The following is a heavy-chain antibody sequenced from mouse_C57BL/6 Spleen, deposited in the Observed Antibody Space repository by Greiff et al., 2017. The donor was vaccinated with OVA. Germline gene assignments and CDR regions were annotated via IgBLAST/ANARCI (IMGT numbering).Heavy chain of an antibody. CDR2: INPNNGGT. Sequence: VQLQQSGPELVKPGASVKISCKASGYAFTDYSMHWVKQSHGKSLEWIGYINPNNGGTSDNQKFKGKATLTANKSSSTAYMELRSLTSEDSAVYYCTRKEYFDYWGQGTTLTVSS. CDR3: TRKEYFDY. V-gene: IGHV1-22*01. CDR1: GYAFTDYS. J-gene: IGHJ2*01.